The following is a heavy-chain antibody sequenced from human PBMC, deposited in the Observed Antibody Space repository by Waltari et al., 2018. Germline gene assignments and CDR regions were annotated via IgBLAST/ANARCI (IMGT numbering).Heavy chain of an antibody. Sequence: QLQLQESGPGLVKPSETLSLTCTVSGGSISSSSYYWGWIRQPPGKGLEWIGRIYYSGGTYYHPALTSRVTISVDTSKNQFSLKLSSVTAADTAVYYCAKPGYSSSWYWFDPWGQGTLVTVSS. V-gene: IGHV4-39*01. D-gene: IGHD6-13*01. J-gene: IGHJ5*02. CDR1: GGSISSSSYY. CDR3: AKPGYSSSWYWFDP. CDR2: IYYSGGT.